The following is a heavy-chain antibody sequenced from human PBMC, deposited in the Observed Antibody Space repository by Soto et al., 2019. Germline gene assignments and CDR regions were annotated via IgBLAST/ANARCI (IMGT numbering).Heavy chain of an antibody. CDR3: ARDADYGGSRGGMDV. CDR2: IYYSGST. V-gene: IGHV4-31*03. J-gene: IGHJ6*02. D-gene: IGHD4-17*01. CDR1: GGSVNNANYF. Sequence: QVRLEESGPGLVKPSETLSLICSVSGGSVNNANYFWNWIRHHPENGLEWIGYIYYSGSTRYNPSFKSRVTLSLDTSKNQFSLSLNSVTVADTAVYFCARDADYGGSRGGMDVWGRGTTVTVSS.